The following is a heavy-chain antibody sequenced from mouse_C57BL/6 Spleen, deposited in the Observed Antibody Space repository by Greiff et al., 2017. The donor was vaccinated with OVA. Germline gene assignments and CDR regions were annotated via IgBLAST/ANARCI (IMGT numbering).Heavy chain of an antibody. V-gene: IGHV14-4*01. D-gene: IGHD1-1*02. J-gene: IGHJ3*01. Sequence: EVQLQQSGAELVRPGASVKLSCTASGFNIKDDYMHWVKQRPEQGLEWLGWIDPENGDTEYASKFQGKATITADTSSNTAYLQLSSLTSEDTAVYYCTTGGSFAYWGQGTLVTVSA. CDR2: IDPENGDT. CDR1: GFNIKDDY. CDR3: TTGGSFAY.